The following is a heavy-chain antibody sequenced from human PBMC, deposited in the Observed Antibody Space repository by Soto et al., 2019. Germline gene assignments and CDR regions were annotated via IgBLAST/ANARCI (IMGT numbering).Heavy chain of an antibody. CDR2: IISIFGTA. CDR3: ARAYCGGDCYSRGGYYYYGMDV. CDR1: GGTFSSYA. Sequence: QVQLVQSGAEVKKPGSSVKVSCKASGGTFSSYAISWVRQAPGQGLEGMGGIISIFGTANYAQKFQGRVTITADESTSTAYMELSSLRSEDTAVYYCARAYCGGDCYSRGGYYYYGMDVWGQGTTVTVSS. D-gene: IGHD2-21*02. J-gene: IGHJ6*02. V-gene: IGHV1-69*01.